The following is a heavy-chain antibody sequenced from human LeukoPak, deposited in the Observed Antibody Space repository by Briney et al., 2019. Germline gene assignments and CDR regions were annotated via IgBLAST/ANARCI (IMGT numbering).Heavy chain of an antibody. V-gene: IGHV3-30*04. CDR1: GFTFSSYA. Sequence: GGSLRLSCAASGFTFSSYAMHWVRQAPGKGLEWVAVISYDGSNKYYADSVKARFTISRDNSKNTLYLQMNSLRAEDTAVYYCARAETRYCSSTSCYGYGMDVWGQGTTVTVSS. CDR2: ISYDGSNK. J-gene: IGHJ6*02. D-gene: IGHD2-2*01. CDR3: ARAETRYCSSTSCYGYGMDV.